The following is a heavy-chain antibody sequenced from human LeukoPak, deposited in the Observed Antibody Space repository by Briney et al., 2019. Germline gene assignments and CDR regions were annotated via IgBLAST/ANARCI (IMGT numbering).Heavy chain of an antibody. J-gene: IGHJ4*02. D-gene: IGHD6-13*01. V-gene: IGHV4-59*01. Sequence: PSETLSLTCTVSGGSISSYYWSWIRQPPGKGLEWIGYIYYSGSTNYNPSLKGRVTISVDTSKNQFSLKLSSVTAADTAVYYCARVYAPYSSNHFVYWGQGTLVTVSS. CDR3: ARVYAPYSSNHFVY. CDR2: IYYSGST. CDR1: GGSISSYY.